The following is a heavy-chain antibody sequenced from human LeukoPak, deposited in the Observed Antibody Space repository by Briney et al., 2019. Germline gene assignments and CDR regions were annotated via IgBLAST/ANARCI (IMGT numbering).Heavy chain of an antibody. CDR2: IYHSGST. Sequence: PSQTLSLTCTVSGGSISSGDYYWSWIRQPPGKGLEWIGYIYHSGSTNYNPSLKSRVTISVDKSKNQFSLKLSFVTAADTAVYYCARDRGDYDSSGYYFDYWGQGTLVTVSS. CDR3: ARDRGDYDSSGYYFDY. V-gene: IGHV4-30-4*01. J-gene: IGHJ4*02. CDR1: GGSISSGDYY. D-gene: IGHD3-22*01.